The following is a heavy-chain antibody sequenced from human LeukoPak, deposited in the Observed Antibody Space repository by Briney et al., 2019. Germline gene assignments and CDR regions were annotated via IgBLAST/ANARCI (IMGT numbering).Heavy chain of an antibody. Sequence: GGSLRLSCAASRFTFSSYVMSWVRQAPGKGLEWVSAIGGSAGITYYADSVKGRFTISRDNAKNSLYLQMNSLRAEDTAVYYCARVMTTVTKAFDYWGQGTLVTVSS. CDR2: IGGSAGIT. J-gene: IGHJ4*02. D-gene: IGHD4-17*01. CDR1: RFTFSSYV. CDR3: ARVMTTVTKAFDY. V-gene: IGHV3-23*01.